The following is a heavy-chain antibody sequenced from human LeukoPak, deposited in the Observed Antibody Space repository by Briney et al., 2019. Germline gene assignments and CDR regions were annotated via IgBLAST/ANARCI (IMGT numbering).Heavy chain of an antibody. CDR2: MNPNSGGT. V-gene: IGHV1-2*02. CDR3: ARDKLGLGELSLYDQ. J-gene: IGHJ5*02. Sequence: ASVKVSCKASGYTLTGYYMHWVRQAPGQGLEWMGWMNPNSGGTKYAQKFQGRVTMTRDTSISTAYMELSRLRSDDRAMYYCARDKLGLGELSLYDQWGQGTLVTVFS. D-gene: IGHD3-16*02. CDR1: GYTLTGYY.